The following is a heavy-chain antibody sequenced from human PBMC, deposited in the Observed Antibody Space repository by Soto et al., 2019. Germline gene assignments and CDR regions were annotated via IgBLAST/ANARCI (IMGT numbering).Heavy chain of an antibody. V-gene: IGHV4-34*01. J-gene: IGHJ4*02. Sequence: PSETLSLTCAVYGWSFCGYYWSWIRQPPGKGLEWIGEINHSGSTNYNPSLKSRVTISVDTSKNQFSLKLSSVTAADTAVYYCARAVAGTTSSFDYWGLGTLVTVSS. CDR1: GWSFCGYY. D-gene: IGHD6-19*01. CDR3: ARAVAGTTSSFDY. CDR2: INHSGST.